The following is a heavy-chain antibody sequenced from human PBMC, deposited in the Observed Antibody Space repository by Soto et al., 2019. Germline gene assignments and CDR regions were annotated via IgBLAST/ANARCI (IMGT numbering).Heavy chain of an antibody. CDR1: GASITTYY. V-gene: IGHV4-59*13. Sequence: PSETLSLTCDVSGASITTYYWSWIRQAPGKGLEWIGNVYHTGSTDYNSSLRSRVTISVDTSKDQFSLNTNSVTAADTAVYYCARRLFGSGWTLDSWGQGALVTAPQ. D-gene: IGHD6-19*01. CDR2: VYHTGST. CDR3: ARRLFGSGWTLDS. J-gene: IGHJ4*02.